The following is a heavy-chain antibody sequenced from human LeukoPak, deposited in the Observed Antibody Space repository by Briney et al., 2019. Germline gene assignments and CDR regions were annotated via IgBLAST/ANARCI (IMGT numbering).Heavy chain of an antibody. CDR1: GYTFTSYG. V-gene: IGHV1-18*01. CDR3: ARDPYYYDSSGYKHTPLDY. CDR2: ISAYNGNT. D-gene: IGHD3-22*01. J-gene: IGHJ4*02. Sequence: ASVKVSCKSSGYTFTSYGISWVRPAPGQGLEWMGWISAYNGNTNYAQKLQGRVTMTTDTSTSTAYMELRSLRSDDTAVYYCARDPYYYDSSGYKHTPLDYWGQGTLVTVSS.